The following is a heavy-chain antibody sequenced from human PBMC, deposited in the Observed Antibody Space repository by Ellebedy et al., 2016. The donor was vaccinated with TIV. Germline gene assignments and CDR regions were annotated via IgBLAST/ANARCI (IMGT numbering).Heavy chain of an antibody. D-gene: IGHD6-13*01. J-gene: IGHJ4*02. V-gene: IGHV3-21*01. CDR2: ISSSGSYR. Sequence: GESLKISXAASGFTFSSYSLNWVRQAPGKGLEWVSSISSSGSYRHYADPVKGRFTISRDNAKKSMHLQMNSLRAEDTAVYYCARGDRWSFDNWGQGTLVTVSS. CDR1: GFTFSSYS. CDR3: ARGDRWSFDN.